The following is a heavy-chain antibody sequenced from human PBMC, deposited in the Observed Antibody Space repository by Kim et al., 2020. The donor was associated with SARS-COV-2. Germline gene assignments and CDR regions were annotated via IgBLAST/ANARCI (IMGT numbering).Heavy chain of an antibody. Sequence: KLQGRVTMTTDTSTSTAYMELRSLRSDDTAVYYCARAYGSGTNAEEWFDPWGQGTLVTVSS. V-gene: IGHV1-18*01. CDR3: ARAYGSGTNAEEWFDP. D-gene: IGHD3-10*01. J-gene: IGHJ5*02.